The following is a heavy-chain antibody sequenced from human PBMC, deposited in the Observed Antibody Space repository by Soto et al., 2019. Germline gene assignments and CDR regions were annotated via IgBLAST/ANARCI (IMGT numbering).Heavy chain of an antibody. CDR2: FDPEDGET. V-gene: IGHV1-24*01. CDR3: AVTREIAARPGVYYYYYMDV. CDR1: GYSLTELS. D-gene: IGHD6-6*01. Sequence: GASVKVSCKACGYSLTELSMHWVRQAPGKGLEGMGGFDPEDGETIYAQKFQGRVTTTEDTSTDTAYMELSSLRSEDTAVYYCAVTREIAARPGVYYYYYMDVWGEGTTVTVSS. J-gene: IGHJ6*03.